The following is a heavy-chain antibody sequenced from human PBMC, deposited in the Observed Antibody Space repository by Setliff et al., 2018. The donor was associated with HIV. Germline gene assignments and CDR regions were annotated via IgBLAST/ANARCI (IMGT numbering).Heavy chain of an antibody. V-gene: IGHV3-74*01. CDR3: ARSVIGYYYYGMDV. J-gene: IGHJ6*02. D-gene: IGHD3-10*01. CDR1: GFTFSNYW. CDR2: INYDRITT. Sequence: LRLSCGASGFTFSNYWMHWIRQVPGKGLVWVSRINYDRITTSYADSVQGRFTISRDNAKNTVYLQMNSLRAEDTAVYYCARSVIGYYYYGMDVWGQGTLVTVSS.